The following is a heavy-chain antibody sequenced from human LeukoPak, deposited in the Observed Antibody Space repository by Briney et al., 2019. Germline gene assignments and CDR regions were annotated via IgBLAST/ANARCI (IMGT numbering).Heavy chain of an antibody. CDR2: INPNSGGT. D-gene: IGHD6-13*01. CDR3: AGSSSWYYFDY. V-gene: IGHV1-2*06. J-gene: IGHJ4*02. Sequence: GASVKVSCRASGYTFTGYYMHWVRQAPGQGLEWMGRINPNSGGTNYAQKFQGRVTMTRDTSISTAYMELSRLRSDDTAVYYCAGSSSWYYFDYWGQGTLVTVSS. CDR1: GYTFTGYY.